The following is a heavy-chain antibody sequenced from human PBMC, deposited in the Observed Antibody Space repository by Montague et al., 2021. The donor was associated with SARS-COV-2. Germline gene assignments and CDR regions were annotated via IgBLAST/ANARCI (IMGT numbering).Heavy chain of an antibody. Sequence: SLRLSCAASGFTFDDYAMHWVRQAPGKGLEWVSGISWNGGSIGYADSVKGRFTISRDNAKNSLYLQMNSLRAEDTAVYYCAKDRQEPYNYCMDVWGQGTTVTVSS. CDR1: GFTFDDYA. D-gene: IGHD1-14*01. CDR3: AKDRQEPYNYCMDV. J-gene: IGHJ6*02. V-gene: IGHV3-9*01. CDR2: ISWNGGSI.